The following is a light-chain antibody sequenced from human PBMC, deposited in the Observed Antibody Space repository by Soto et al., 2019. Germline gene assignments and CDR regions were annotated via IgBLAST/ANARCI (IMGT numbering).Light chain of an antibody. Sequence: QSVLTQPASVSGSPGQSITISCTGSGRDIGAYNYVSWYQQHPGKAPKLIIYEVENRPSGVSNRFSDSKSAFTASLTISGLQAEDEADYYCSSYTTSYFYVFGPGTKATVL. CDR1: GRDIGAYNY. CDR3: SSYTTSYFYV. CDR2: EVE. V-gene: IGLV2-14*01. J-gene: IGLJ1*01.